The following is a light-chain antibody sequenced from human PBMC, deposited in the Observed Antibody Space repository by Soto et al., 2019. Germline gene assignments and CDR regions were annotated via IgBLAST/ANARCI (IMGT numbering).Light chain of an antibody. V-gene: IGKV1-39*01. Sequence: DIQMTQSPSSLSASVGERVTITCRASQSISSYLNWYQQKPGKAPKLLIYAASSLQSVVPSRFSGRGAGTDFTLTISSLHPEDYSTYYCQQSYSTPRTFGQGTKLENK. CDR2: AAS. CDR3: QQSYSTPRT. J-gene: IGKJ2*01. CDR1: QSISSY.